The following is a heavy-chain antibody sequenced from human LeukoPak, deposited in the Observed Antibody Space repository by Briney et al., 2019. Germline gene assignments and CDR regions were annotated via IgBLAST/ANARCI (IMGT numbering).Heavy chain of an antibody. CDR3: AKAVRIAVAGTDAFDI. Sequence: PGGSLRFSCAASGFTFSSYSMNWVRQAPGKGLEWVSAISGSGGSTYYADSVKGRFTISRDNSKNTLYLQMNSLRAEDTAVYYCAKAVRIAVAGTDAFDIWGQGTMVTVSS. CDR1: GFTFSSYS. V-gene: IGHV3-23*01. D-gene: IGHD6-19*01. CDR2: ISGSGGST. J-gene: IGHJ3*02.